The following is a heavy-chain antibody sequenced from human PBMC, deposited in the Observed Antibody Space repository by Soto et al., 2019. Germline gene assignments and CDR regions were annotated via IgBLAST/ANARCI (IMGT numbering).Heavy chain of an antibody. D-gene: IGHD3-10*01. CDR1: GGTFSSYT. Sequence: QVQLVQSGAEVKKPGSSVKVSCKASGGTFSSYTISWVRQAPGQGLEWMGRIIPILGIANYAQKFQGTVTITADKSTSPAYMELSSLRAEDTAVYYCARVKRITMVRGVISHFDYWGQGTLVTVSS. J-gene: IGHJ4*02. V-gene: IGHV1-69*02. CDR2: IIPILGIA. CDR3: ARVKRITMVRGVISHFDY.